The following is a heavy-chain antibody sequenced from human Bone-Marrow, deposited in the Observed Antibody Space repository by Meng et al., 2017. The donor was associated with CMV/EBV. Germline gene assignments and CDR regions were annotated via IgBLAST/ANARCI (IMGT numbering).Heavy chain of an antibody. D-gene: IGHD2-8*01. CDR1: GFTFSSYA. Sequence: GGSLRLSCAASGFTFSSYAMSWVRQAPGKGLEWVSAISGSGGSTYYADSVKGRFTISRDNSKNTLYLQMNSLRAEDTAVYYCAKVHMLGPYYYYYGMDVWGQGTTVTFSS. J-gene: IGHJ6*02. V-gene: IGHV3-23*01. CDR2: ISGSGGST. CDR3: AKVHMLGPYYYYYGMDV.